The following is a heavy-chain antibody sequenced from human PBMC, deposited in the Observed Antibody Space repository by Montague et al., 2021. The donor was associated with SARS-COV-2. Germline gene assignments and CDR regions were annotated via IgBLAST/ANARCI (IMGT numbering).Heavy chain of an antibody. J-gene: IGHJ4*02. CDR2: IVWDDDK. Sequence: PALVKPTQTLTLTCTFSGFSLITSGMCVSWIRQPPGKALEWLARIVWDDDKYYSTSLKTRLTITKDTSKNQVVLTMTNMDPLDTATCYCAQAHIAAAGLGLDYWGQGTLVTVSS. CDR3: AQAHIAAAGLGLDY. V-gene: IGHV2-70*11. CDR1: GFSLITSGMC. D-gene: IGHD6-13*01.